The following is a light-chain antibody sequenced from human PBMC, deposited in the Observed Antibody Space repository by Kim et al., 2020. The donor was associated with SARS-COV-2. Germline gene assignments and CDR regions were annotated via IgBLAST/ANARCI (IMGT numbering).Light chain of an antibody. CDR1: SLRTYY. CDR2: GKN. V-gene: IGLV3-19*01. J-gene: IGLJ1*01. Sequence: SSELTQDPAVSVALGQTVRITCQGDSLRTYYASWYQQKPGQAPVLVIYGKNNRPSGIPDRFSGSSSGNTASLTITGAQAEDEADYYCNSRDSFRNHLLYV. CDR3: NSRDSFRNHLLYV.